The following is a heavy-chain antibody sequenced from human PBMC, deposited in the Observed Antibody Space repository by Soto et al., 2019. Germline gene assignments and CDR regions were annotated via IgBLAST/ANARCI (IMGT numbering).Heavy chain of an antibody. J-gene: IGHJ3*02. D-gene: IGHD2-15*01. CDR3: ARIVAANDAFDI. V-gene: IGHV3-21*01. CDR2: ISSSSGYI. CDR1: GFTFSSYS. Sequence: GGSLRLSCAASGFTFSSYSMNWVRRAPGKGLEWVSSISSSSGYIYYADSVKGRFTISRDNAKNSLYLQMNSLRAEDTAVYYCARIVAANDAFDIWGQGTMVTVSS.